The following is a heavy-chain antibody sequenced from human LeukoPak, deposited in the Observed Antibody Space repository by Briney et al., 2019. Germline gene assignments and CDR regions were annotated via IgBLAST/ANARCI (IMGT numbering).Heavy chain of an antibody. CDR1: GFTFGDYA. D-gene: IGHD5-18*01. Sequence: GGSLRLSCTASGFTFGDYAMSWVRQAPGKGLEWVGFIRSKAYGGTTEYAASVKGRSTISRDDSKSIAYLQMNSLKTEDTAVYYCTRGYSYDPFDYWGQGTLVTVSP. J-gene: IGHJ4*02. CDR3: TRGYSYDPFDY. CDR2: IRSKAYGGTT. V-gene: IGHV3-49*04.